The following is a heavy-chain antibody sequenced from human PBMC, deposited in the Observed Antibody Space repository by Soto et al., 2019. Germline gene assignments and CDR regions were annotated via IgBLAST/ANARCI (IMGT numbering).Heavy chain of an antibody. J-gene: IGHJ4*02. Sequence: QVQLQESGPGLVKPSQTLSLTCTVSGGSISSGGYYWSWIRQHPGKGLEWIGYIYYSGSAYYNPSLKSRVTISVDTSRNQFSLKLNSVTAADTAVYYCARDHRPFSGSIDYWGQGTLVTVSS. CDR3: ARDHRPFSGSIDY. D-gene: IGHD1-26*01. CDR1: GGSISSGGYY. CDR2: IYYSGSA. V-gene: IGHV4-31*03.